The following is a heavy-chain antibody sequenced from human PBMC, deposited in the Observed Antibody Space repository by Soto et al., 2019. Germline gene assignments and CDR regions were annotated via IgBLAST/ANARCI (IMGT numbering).Heavy chain of an antibody. V-gene: IGHV3-30-3*01. Sequence: LRLSCAASGFTFSSYAMHWVRQAPGKGLEWVAVISYDGSNKYYADSVKGRFTISRDNSKNTLYLQMNSLRAEDTAVYYCARSGTGIAAAGTFGPNYYYYYGMDAWGQGTTVTVS. CDR3: ARSGTGIAAAGTFGPNYYYYYGMDA. J-gene: IGHJ6*02. CDR2: ISYDGSNK. CDR1: GFTFSSYA. D-gene: IGHD6-13*01.